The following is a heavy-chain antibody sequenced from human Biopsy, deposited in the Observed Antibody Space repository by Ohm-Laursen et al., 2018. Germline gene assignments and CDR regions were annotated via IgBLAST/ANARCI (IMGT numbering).Heavy chain of an antibody. CDR3: GRAVRNQLLTDP. CDR1: GYTFTSYD. Sequence: EASVKVSCKASGYTFTSYDITWVRQASGHGPEWIGWLNPVSGNSNFGQKFRGRVTVTSDTSISTAYMELSGLTSDDTATYYCGRAVRNQLLTDPWGQGTLVTVTS. V-gene: IGHV1-8*01. CDR2: LNPVSGNS. D-gene: IGHD1-7*01. J-gene: IGHJ5*02.